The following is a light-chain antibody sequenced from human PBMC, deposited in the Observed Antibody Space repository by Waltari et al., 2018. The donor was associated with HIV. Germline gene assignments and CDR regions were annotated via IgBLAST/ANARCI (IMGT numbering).Light chain of an antibody. Sequence: QSALTQPPSVSGSPGQSVTISCTGTTSDVGAYNFVSWYQQHPGKAPKVLIYDVSKRPSGVPDRFSGSKSGNTASLTISGLQAEDEADYYGCSYAGSYTWVFGGGTKLTVL. CDR1: TSDVGAYNF. CDR2: DVS. V-gene: IGLV2-11*01. J-gene: IGLJ3*02. CDR3: CSYAGSYTWV.